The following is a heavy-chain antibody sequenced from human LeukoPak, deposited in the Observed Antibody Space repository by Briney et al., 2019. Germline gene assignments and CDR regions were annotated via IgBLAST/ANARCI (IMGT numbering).Heavy chain of an antibody. J-gene: IGHJ4*02. Sequence: MPSETLFLTCTVSGGSISSYYWSWIRQPPGKGLEWIGYIYYSGSTNYNPSLKSRVTISVDTSKNQFSLKLSSVTAADTAVYYCASYGSYFDYWGQGTLVTVSS. CDR1: GGSISSYY. CDR3: ASYGSYFDY. CDR2: IYYSGST. D-gene: IGHD4-17*01. V-gene: IGHV4-59*01.